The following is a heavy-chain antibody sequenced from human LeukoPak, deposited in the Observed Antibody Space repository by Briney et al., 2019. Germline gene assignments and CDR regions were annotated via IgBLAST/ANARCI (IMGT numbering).Heavy chain of an antibody. V-gene: IGHV4-30-4*08. CDR3: ARGVLGSWYVQDWFDP. CDR1: GGSISSGDYY. D-gene: IGHD6-13*01. CDR2: IYYSGST. Sequence: PSQTLSLTCTVSGGSISSGDYYWSWIRQPPGKGLEWIGYIYYSGSTYYNPSLKSRVTISVDTSKNQFSLKLSSVTAADTAVYYCARGVLGSWYVQDWFDPWGQGTLVTVSS. J-gene: IGHJ5*02.